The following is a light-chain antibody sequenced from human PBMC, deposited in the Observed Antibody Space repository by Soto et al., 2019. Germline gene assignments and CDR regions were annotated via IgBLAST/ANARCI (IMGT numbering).Light chain of an antibody. CDR1: QSISNH. Sequence: DIQMTQSPSSLSASVEDRVIITCRASQSISNHLNWYQQKPGTPPTLLIYAASTLHSGVPPRFSGSGSGTDFTLTISSLQPEDFATYYCQQANTSPWTFGQGTK. CDR3: QQANTSPWT. J-gene: IGKJ1*01. CDR2: AAS. V-gene: IGKV1-39*01.